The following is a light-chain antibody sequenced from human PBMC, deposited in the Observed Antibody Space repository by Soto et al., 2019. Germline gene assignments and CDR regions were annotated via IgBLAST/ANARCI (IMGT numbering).Light chain of an antibody. J-gene: IGLJ1*01. CDR1: SSDVGGYNY. CDR3: SSYRTGGPFV. CDR2: GVS. V-gene: IGLV2-14*01. Sequence: SVLTQPASVSGSLGQSIAISCTGTSSDVGGYNYVSWYQQLPGKAPKLLISGVSNRPSGVSHRFSGSKSGNTASLTISGLQAEDEAAYYCSSYRTGGPFVFGTGTKVTVL.